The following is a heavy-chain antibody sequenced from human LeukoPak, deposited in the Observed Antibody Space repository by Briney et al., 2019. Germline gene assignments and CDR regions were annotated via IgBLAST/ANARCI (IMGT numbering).Heavy chain of an antibody. J-gene: IGHJ4*02. CDR3: ARGGYSYGYELDY. Sequence: SETLSLTCTVSGGSISSYYWSWIRQPPGKGLECIGYIYYSGSTNYNPSLKSRVTISVDTSKNQFSLKLSSVTAADTAVYYCARGGYSYGYELDYWGQGTLVTVSS. D-gene: IGHD5-18*01. CDR2: IYYSGST. V-gene: IGHV4-59*01. CDR1: GGSISSYY.